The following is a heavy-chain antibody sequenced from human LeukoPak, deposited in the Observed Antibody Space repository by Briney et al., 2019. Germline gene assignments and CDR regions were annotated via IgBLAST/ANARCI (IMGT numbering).Heavy chain of an antibody. V-gene: IGHV1-46*01. D-gene: IGHD2-2*01. CDR1: GYTFTSYY. CDR2: INPSGGST. CDR3: AKDIRKYPPPNYYYGMDV. J-gene: IGHJ6*02. Sequence: ASVKVSCKASGYTFTSYYMHWVRQAPGQGLEWMGIINPSGGSTSYAQKFQGRVTMTRDTSTSTVYMELSSLRSEDTAVYYCAKDIRKYPPPNYYYGMDVWGQGTTVTVSS.